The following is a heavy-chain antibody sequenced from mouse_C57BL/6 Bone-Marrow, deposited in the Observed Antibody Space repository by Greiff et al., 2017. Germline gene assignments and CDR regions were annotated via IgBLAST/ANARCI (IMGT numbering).Heavy chain of an antibody. CDR3: ARERVRYFDV. CDR2: IYPRSGNI. Sequence: VKVVESGAELARPGASVKLSCKASGYTFTSYGLSWVKQRTGQGREWIGEIYPRSGNIYYNEKFKGKATLTADKSSSAAYMELRSLTSADSAVYFCARERVRYFDVWGTGTTVTVSS. CDR1: GYTFTSYG. V-gene: IGHV1-81*01. D-gene: IGHD2-13*01. J-gene: IGHJ1*03.